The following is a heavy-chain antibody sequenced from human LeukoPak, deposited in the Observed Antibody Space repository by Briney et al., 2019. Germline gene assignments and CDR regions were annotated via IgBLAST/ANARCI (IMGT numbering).Heavy chain of an antibody. CDR1: GFNFSSYS. D-gene: IGHD3-10*01. V-gene: IGHV3-21*01. CDR2: ISSSSYI. CDR3: ARMVRGVIIGWFDP. Sequence: GGSLRLSCAASGFNFSSYSMNWVRQAPGKGLEWVSSISSSSYIYYADSVKGRFTISRDNAKNSLYLQMNSLRAEDMAVYYCARMVRGVIIGWFDPWGQGTLVTVSS. J-gene: IGHJ5*02.